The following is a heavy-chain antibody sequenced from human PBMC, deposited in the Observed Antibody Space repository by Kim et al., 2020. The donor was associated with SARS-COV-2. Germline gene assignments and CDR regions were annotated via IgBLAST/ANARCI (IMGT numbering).Heavy chain of an antibody. J-gene: IGHJ2*01. CDR2: VSYDGSNK. CDR3: ARTATVVTRWYFDL. CDR1: GITFSSHT. V-gene: IGHV3-30-3*01. D-gene: IGHD4-17*01. Sequence: GGSLRLSCVVFGITFSSHTMHWVRQAPGKGLEWVAVVSYDGSNKYYADSVKGRFTISRDNSNNTLFLQMNSLRADDTAVYYCARTATVVTRWYFDLWGRGTLVTVSS.